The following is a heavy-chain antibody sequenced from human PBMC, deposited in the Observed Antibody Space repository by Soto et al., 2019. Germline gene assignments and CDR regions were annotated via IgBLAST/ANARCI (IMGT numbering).Heavy chain of an antibody. Sequence: QVQLQASGPGLVKPSETLSLTCTVSGASTNAYYWNWIRQPPGKGLECIGYISYSGSTVYKPSLKSRVAISVDPSKNQISLKLSSVTAADTAVYYCASSAWYNGYFDYWDQGSLVSVSS. J-gene: IGHJ4*02. CDR3: ASSAWYNGYFDY. V-gene: IGHV4-59*08. D-gene: IGHD6-19*01. CDR2: ISYSGST. CDR1: GASTNAYY.